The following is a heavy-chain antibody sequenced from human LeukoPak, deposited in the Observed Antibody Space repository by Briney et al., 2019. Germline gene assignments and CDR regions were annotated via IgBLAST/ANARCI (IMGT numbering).Heavy chain of an antibody. CDR2: ISSSSSYI. Sequence: GGSLRLSCAASGFTFSSYSMNWVRQAPGKGLEWDSSISSSSSYIYYADSVKGRFTISRDNAKNSLYLQMNSLRAEDTAVYYCARDGSSGWYNDGDVDYWGQGTLVTVSS. CDR1: GFTFSSYS. CDR3: ARDGSSGWYNDGDVDY. V-gene: IGHV3-21*01. J-gene: IGHJ4*02. D-gene: IGHD6-19*01.